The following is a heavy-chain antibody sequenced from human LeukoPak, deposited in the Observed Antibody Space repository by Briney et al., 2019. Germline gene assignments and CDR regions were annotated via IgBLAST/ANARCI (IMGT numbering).Heavy chain of an antibody. CDR3: ARGGEMASAFDI. V-gene: IGHV4-30-2*01. CDR2: IYHSGST. D-gene: IGHD5-24*01. CDR1: GGSISSGGYS. Sequence: PSETLSLTCAVSGGSISSGGYSWSWIRQPPGKGLEWIGYIYHSGSTYYNPPLKSRVTISVDRSKNQFSLKLSSVTAADTAVYYCARGGEMASAFDIWGQGTMVTVSS. J-gene: IGHJ3*02.